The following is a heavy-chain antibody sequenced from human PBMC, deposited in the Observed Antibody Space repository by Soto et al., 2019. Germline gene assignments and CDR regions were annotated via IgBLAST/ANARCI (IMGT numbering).Heavy chain of an antibody. CDR1: GYSFTSYW. J-gene: IGHJ6*02. Sequence: HGESLKISCKGSGYSFTSYWIGWVRQMPGKGLEWMGIIYPGDSDTRYSPSFQGQVTISADKSISTAYLQWSSLKASDTAMYYCIAAAGTSPYYYYGMDVWGQGTTVTVSS. CDR3: IAAAGTSPYYYYGMDV. CDR2: IYPGDSDT. D-gene: IGHD6-13*01. V-gene: IGHV5-51*01.